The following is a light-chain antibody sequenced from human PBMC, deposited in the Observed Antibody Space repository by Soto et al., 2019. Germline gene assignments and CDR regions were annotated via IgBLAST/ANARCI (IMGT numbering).Light chain of an antibody. CDR1: SSNIGSNY. V-gene: IGLV1-47*01. CDR3: AAWDDRLYVV. CDR2: RNN. Sequence: QSVLTRPPSASGTPGQRVTISCSGSSSNIGSNYVYWYQQLPGTAPKLLIYRNNQRPSGVPDRFSGSKSGTSASLAISGLRSEDEADYYCAAWDDRLYVVFGGGTKLTVL. J-gene: IGLJ2*01.